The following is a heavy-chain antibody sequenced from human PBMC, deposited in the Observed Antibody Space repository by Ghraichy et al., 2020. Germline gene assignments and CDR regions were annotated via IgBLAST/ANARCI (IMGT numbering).Heavy chain of an antibody. CDR3: AGRGRRCDY. Sequence: SETLSLTCTVSRGSVAGGSYFWSWIRQPPGKGLEWIGYIFTGGNSNYNPSLKSRVTISVDTSKNQFSLNLTSVTAADTAVYYCAGRGRRCDYWGQGTLVTVSS. CDR1: RGSVAGGSYF. V-gene: IGHV4-61*01. D-gene: IGHD3-10*01. CDR2: IFTGGNS. J-gene: IGHJ4*02.